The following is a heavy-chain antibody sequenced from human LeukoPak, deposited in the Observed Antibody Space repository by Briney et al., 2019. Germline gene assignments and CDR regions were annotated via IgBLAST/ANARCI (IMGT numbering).Heavy chain of an antibody. CDR3: ARDLSGVTGYTYGRGIDY. V-gene: IGHV3-30*02. CDR1: GFSFSSYA. J-gene: IGHJ4*02. Sequence: GGSLRLSCAASGFSFSSYAMHWVRQAPGKGLEWVAFIQYHGSNKYYADSVKGRFTISRDNSKNTLYLRMNSLRAEDTAVYYCARDLSGVTGYTYGRGIDYWGQGTLVTVSS. D-gene: IGHD5-18*01. CDR2: IQYHGSNK.